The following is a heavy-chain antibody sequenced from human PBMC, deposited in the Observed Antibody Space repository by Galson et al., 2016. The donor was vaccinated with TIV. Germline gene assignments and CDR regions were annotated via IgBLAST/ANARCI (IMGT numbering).Heavy chain of an antibody. D-gene: IGHD7-27*01. CDR2: INPSGGDA. J-gene: IGHJ4*02. CDR3: GRERINWGIFDY. CDR1: GYTFTSYY. V-gene: IGHV1-46*03. Sequence: SVKVSCKGSGYTFTSYYIHWVRQAPGQGLEWMGRINPSGGDATYAQKFQGRVILTRDTSTSTIYMNLSSLTSYDTAVYCCGRERINWGIFDYWGQGTLVTVSS.